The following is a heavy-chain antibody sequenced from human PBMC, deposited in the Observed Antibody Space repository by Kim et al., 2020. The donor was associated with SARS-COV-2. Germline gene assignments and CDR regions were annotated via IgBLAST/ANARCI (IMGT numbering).Heavy chain of an antibody. D-gene: IGHD3-9*01. Sequence: GGSLRLSCAASGFTFSSYGMHWVRQAPGKGLEWVAVIWYDGSNKYYVDSVKGRFTISRDNSKNTLYLQMNSLRAEDTAVYYCASSQTSYDILTGYYDRGYYYGMDVWGQGTTVTVSS. J-gene: IGHJ6*02. V-gene: IGHV3-33*08. CDR2: IWYDGSNK. CDR3: ASSQTSYDILTGYYDRGYYYGMDV. CDR1: GFTFSSYG.